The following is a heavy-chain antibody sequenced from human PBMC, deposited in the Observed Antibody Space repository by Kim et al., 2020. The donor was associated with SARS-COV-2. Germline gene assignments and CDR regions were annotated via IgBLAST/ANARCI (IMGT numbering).Heavy chain of an antibody. V-gene: IGHV3-15*01. CDR2: TIGNGGPI. J-gene: IGHJ4*02. Sequence: GGSLRLSCAASGFAGDDFRHAWMTWVRQAPGKGLEWVGRTIGNGGPIEYAAPVKGRFTISRDDSKKTLYLQMSSLQSEDTALYYCVYQSRVSGSYDWGQGALVTVSS. CDR1: GFAGDDFRHAW. CDR3: VYQSRVSGSYD. D-gene: IGHD1-26*01.